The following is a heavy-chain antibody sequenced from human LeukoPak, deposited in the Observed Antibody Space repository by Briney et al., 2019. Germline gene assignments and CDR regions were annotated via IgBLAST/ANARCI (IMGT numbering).Heavy chain of an antibody. CDR3: ARGGLAGDYASPFFDY. V-gene: IGHV4-59*01. CDR2: IYYSGST. CDR1: GGSISSYY. J-gene: IGHJ4*02. D-gene: IGHD4-17*01. Sequence: SETLSLTCTVSGGSISSYYWSWIRQPPGKGLEWIGYIYYSGSTNYNPSLKSRVTISVDTCKNQFSLKLSSVTAADTAVYYCARGGLAGDYASPFFDYWGQGTLVTVSS.